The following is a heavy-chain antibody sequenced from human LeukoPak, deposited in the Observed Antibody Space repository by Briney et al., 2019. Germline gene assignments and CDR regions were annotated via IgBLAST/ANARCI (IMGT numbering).Heavy chain of an antibody. J-gene: IGHJ5*02. D-gene: IGHD3-3*01. V-gene: IGHV4-34*01. CDR2: INHSGST. Sequence: SETLSLTCAVYGGSFSGYYWSWIRQPPGKGLEWIGEINHSGSTNYNPSLKSRVTISVDTSKNQFSLKLSSVTAADTAVYYYARGDNTIFGVVIIRSRFDPWGQGTLVTVSS. CDR3: ARGDNTIFGVVIIRSRFDP. CDR1: GGSFSGYY.